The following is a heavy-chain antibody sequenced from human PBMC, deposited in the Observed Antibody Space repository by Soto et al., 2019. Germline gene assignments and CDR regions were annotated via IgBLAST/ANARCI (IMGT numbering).Heavy chain of an antibody. CDR3: ARAHDFGGGRKRPIAS. CDR1: GGSFRGFY. V-gene: IGHV4-34*01. CDR2: INHVGIT. J-gene: IGHJ4*02. D-gene: IGHD3-3*01. Sequence: SETLSLTCTVSGGSFRGFYWTWIRQSPGKGLEWLGDINHVGITNYNPSLKSRVSIPVDTSKSQFSLKLSSVTAADTAVYYCARAHDFGGGRKRPIASWGKGTMVTVSS.